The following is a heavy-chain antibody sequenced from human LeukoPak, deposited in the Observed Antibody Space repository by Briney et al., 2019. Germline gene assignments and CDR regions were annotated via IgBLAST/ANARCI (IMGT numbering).Heavy chain of an antibody. CDR1: GYTFTGYY. Sequence: GASVKVSCKASGYTFTGYYMHWVRQAPGQGLEWMGWINPNSGGTNYAQKFQGRVTMTRDTSISTAYMELSRLRSDDTAVYYCARTDGYSYGPIYYYYMDVWGRGTTDTISS. D-gene: IGHD5-18*01. J-gene: IGHJ6*03. V-gene: IGHV1-2*02. CDR2: INPNSGGT. CDR3: ARTDGYSYGPIYYYYMDV.